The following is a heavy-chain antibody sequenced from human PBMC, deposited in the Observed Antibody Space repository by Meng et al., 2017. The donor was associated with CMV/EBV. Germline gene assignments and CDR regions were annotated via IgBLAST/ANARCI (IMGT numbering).Heavy chain of an antibody. D-gene: IGHD3-3*01. CDR2: INHSGST. CDR1: GGSFSVYY. Sequence: QVQLQQLGAGLFEPSETLSRTCAVYGGSFSVYYWSWIRQPPGKGLEWIGEINHSGSTNYNPSLKSRVTISVDTSKNQFSLKLSSVTAADTAVYYCARGSRRLPRFNWFDPWGQGTLVTVSS. V-gene: IGHV4-34*01. J-gene: IGHJ5*02. CDR3: ARGSRRLPRFNWFDP.